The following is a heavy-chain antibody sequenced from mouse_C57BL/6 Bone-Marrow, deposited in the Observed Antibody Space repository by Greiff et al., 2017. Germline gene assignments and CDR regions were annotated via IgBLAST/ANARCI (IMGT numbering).Heavy chain of an antibody. J-gene: IGHJ3*01. Sequence: EVQVVESGGGLVKPGGSLKLSCAASGFTFSSYAMSWVRQTPEKRLEWVATISDGGSYTYYPDNVKGRFTISRDNAKNNLYLQMSHLKSEDTAMYYCARASTMVTQFAYWGQGTLVTVSA. CDR2: ISDGGSYT. D-gene: IGHD2-2*01. V-gene: IGHV5-4*01. CDR3: ARASTMVTQFAY. CDR1: GFTFSSYA.